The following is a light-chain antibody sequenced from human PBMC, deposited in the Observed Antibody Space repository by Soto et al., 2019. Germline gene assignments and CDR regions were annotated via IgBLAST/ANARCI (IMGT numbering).Light chain of an antibody. Sequence: DIVMTQSPNSLAVSLGERATINCKSSQSVLYNSNSKNYLAWYKQKPGQPPKLLIYWASTRESGVPDRFSGSGSGTDFTLTISSLQAEDVAVYYCQQYYSTPVTFGQGTELEIK. J-gene: IGKJ2*01. CDR2: WAS. V-gene: IGKV4-1*01. CDR3: QQYYSTPVT. CDR1: QSVLYNSNSKNY.